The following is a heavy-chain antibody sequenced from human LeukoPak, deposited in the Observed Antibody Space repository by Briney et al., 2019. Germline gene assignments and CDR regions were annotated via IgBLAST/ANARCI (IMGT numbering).Heavy chain of an antibody. J-gene: IGHJ4*02. CDR2: ISSSGSTK. Sequence: GGSLRLSCAVSGFTSGFTFSDYELNWVRQAPGKGLEWVSNISSSGSTKYYADSVKGRFTISRDNAKNSLYLQMNSLRAEDAAVYYCTTITVAAAFDYWGQGTLVTVSS. V-gene: IGHV3-48*03. CDR1: GFTSGFTFSDYE. CDR3: TTITVAAAFDY. D-gene: IGHD6-19*01.